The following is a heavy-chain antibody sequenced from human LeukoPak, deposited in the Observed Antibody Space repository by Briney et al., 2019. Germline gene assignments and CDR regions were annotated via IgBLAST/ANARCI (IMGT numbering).Heavy chain of an antibody. V-gene: IGHV4-59*04. CDR1: GGSISSYY. Sequence: SETLSLTCTVSGGSISSYYWSWIRQPPGKGLEWIGNIYYSGSTYYNPSLKSRVTMSVDTSKNQFFLKLNSVTAADTAVYYCARGRPYSGGYHLDYWGQGTLVTVSP. D-gene: IGHD1-26*01. CDR3: ARGRPYSGGYHLDY. CDR2: IYYSGST. J-gene: IGHJ4*02.